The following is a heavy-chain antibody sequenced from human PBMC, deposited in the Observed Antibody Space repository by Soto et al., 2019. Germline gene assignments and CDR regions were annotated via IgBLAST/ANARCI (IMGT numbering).Heavy chain of an antibody. V-gene: IGHV4-39*01. CDR3: ARPTPASIRYFDWFNRGYYGMDV. Sequence: SQTRSRTCTVGVSSIGSSSDCWGWIRHPPGRGREWIGSIYYSGSTYYNPSRKSRGTISVHTSKNQFSLNLSSVTAADTAVDSCARPTPASIRYFDWFNRGYYGMDVWGQGTTVAFSS. CDR2: IYYSGST. D-gene: IGHD3-9*01. J-gene: IGHJ6*02. CDR1: VSSIGSSSDC.